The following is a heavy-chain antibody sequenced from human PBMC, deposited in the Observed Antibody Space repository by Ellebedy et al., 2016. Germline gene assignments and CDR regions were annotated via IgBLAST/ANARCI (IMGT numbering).Heavy chain of an antibody. Sequence: ASVKVSCKASGGTFSSYAISWVRQAPGQGLEWMGRIIPILGIANYAQKFQGRVTITADKSTSTAYMELSSLRSEDTAVYYCARVVYCSSTSCLVGYYYYGMDVWGQGTTVTVSS. CDR3: ARVVYCSSTSCLVGYYYYGMDV. CDR2: IIPILGIA. CDR1: GGTFSSYA. V-gene: IGHV1-69*04. D-gene: IGHD2-2*01. J-gene: IGHJ6*02.